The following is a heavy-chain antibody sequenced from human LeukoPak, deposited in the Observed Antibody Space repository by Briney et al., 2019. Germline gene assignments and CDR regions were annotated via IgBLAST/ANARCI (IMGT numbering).Heavy chain of an antibody. D-gene: IGHD4-17*01. CDR2: ISSSSSYI. J-gene: IGHJ4*02. CDR3: ARLTTTVTTPFDY. Sequence: GGSLRLSCAASGFTFSIYNMNWVRQAPGKGLEWVSSISSSSSYIYYADSVKGRFTISRDNAKNSMYLQMNSLRAEDTAVYYCARLTTTVTTPFDYWGQGTLVTVSS. CDR1: GFTFSIYN. V-gene: IGHV3-21*01.